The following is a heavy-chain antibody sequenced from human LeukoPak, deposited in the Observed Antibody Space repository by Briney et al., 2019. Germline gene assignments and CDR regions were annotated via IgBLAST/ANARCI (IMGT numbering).Heavy chain of an antibody. CDR3: ARAIVGIAVAGNWFDP. D-gene: IGHD6-19*01. J-gene: IGHJ5*02. Sequence: GASVNVSCTASGYTFTGYYMHWVRQAPGQGLEWMGWINPNSGGTNYAQKFQGWVTMTRDTSISTAYMELSRLRSDDTAVYYCARAIVGIAVAGNWFDPWGQGTLVTVSS. CDR2: INPNSGGT. CDR1: GYTFTGYY. V-gene: IGHV1-2*04.